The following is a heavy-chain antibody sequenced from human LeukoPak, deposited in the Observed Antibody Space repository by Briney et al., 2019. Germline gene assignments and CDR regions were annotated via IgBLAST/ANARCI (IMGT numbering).Heavy chain of an antibody. Sequence: GGSLRLSCAASGFTFSNYWISWVRQAPGKGLEWVANIKQDGSEKYYVDSVKGRFTISRDNAKNSLYLQMNSLRAEDTAVYYCARDLVWGYSSSWGHFLDYWGQGTLVTVSS. J-gene: IGHJ4*02. CDR1: GFTFSNYW. V-gene: IGHV3-7*01. CDR2: IKQDGSEK. CDR3: ARDLVWGYSSSWGHFLDY. D-gene: IGHD6-13*01.